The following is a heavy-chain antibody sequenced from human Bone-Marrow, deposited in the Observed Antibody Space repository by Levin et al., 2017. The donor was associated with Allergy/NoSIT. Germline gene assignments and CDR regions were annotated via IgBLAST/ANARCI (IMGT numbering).Heavy chain of an antibody. Sequence: ESLKISCAASGFTFSNNGMSWVRQAPGKGLEWVSSISATGGSIYYAGSVKGRFTTSRDNSNNRLFLQMNSLRVDDTAVYYCAKDRGFSYGYGFDDWGQGTPVTVSA. V-gene: IGHV3-23*01. CDR1: GFTFSNNG. J-gene: IGHJ4*02. CDR3: AKDRGFSYGYGFDD. D-gene: IGHD5-18*01. CDR2: ISATGGSI.